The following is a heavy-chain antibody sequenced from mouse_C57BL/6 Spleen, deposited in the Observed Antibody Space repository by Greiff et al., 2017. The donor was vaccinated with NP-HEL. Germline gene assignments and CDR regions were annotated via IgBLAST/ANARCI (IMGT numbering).Heavy chain of an antibody. Sequence: QVQLQQSGAELVRPGASVKLSCKASGYTFTDCYINWVKQRPGQGLEWIARIYPGSGNTYYNEKFKGKATLTAEKSSSTAYMQLSSLTSEDSAVYFCARWDWDYWGQGTTLTVSS. J-gene: IGHJ2*01. V-gene: IGHV1-76*01. CDR3: ARWDWDY. CDR2: IYPGSGNT. CDR1: GYTFTDCY. D-gene: IGHD4-1*01.